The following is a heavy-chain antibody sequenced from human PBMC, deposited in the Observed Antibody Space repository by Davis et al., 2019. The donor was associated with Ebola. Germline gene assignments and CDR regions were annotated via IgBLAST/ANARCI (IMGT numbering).Heavy chain of an antibody. CDR3: ARRHCSGGSCYPYYYYYYGMDV. CDR1: GYTFTSYD. D-gene: IGHD2-15*01. V-gene: IGHV1-8*01. Sequence: AVSVKVSCKASGYTFTSYDINWVRQATGQGLEWMGWMNPNSGNTGYAQKFQGRVTMTRNTSISTAYMELSSLRSEDTAVYYCARRHCSGGSCYPYYYYYYGMDVWGQGTTVTVSS. J-gene: IGHJ6*02. CDR2: MNPNSGNT.